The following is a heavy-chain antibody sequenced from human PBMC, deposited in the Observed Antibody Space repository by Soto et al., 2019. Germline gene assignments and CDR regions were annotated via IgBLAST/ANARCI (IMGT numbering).Heavy chain of an antibody. CDR3: AKDLRPDGVWDFDH. CDR1: GFTFTTYS. Sequence: EVHLLESGGVSVLPGGPLRLSCAASGFTFTTYSLSWVRQAPGKGPEWVSGIVQDGSTKYADSVRGRFTISRDNSKNTVFPQLFSLIGEDTAVYYCAKDLRPDGVWDFDHWVQGTLVTVSS. J-gene: IGHJ4*02. V-gene: IGHV3-23*01. D-gene: IGHD4-17*01. CDR2: IVQDGST.